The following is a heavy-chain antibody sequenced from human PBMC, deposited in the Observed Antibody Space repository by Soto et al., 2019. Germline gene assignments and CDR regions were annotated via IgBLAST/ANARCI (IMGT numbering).Heavy chain of an antibody. V-gene: IGHV3-23*01. CDR3: AKDNRWLGIDYFDS. D-gene: IGHD6-19*01. J-gene: IGHJ4*02. Sequence: EVQLLEAGGNLVQPGGSLRLSCAASGFSFSSYAMTWVRQAPGKGLEWVSGLSGSGDRTYYTDSVKGRFTISRDNSRNTLYLQMNTLRVEDTAVYCCAKDNRWLGIDYFDSWGQGTLVTVSS. CDR2: LSGSGDRT. CDR1: GFSFSSYA.